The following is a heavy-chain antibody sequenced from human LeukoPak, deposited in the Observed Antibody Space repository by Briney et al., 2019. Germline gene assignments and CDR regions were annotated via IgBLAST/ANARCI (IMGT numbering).Heavy chain of an antibody. V-gene: IGHV1-69*13. J-gene: IGHJ4*02. CDR3: ARDRNYCDSSGYYFPFDY. CDR1: GGTFSSYA. D-gene: IGHD3-22*01. CDR2: IIPIFGTA. Sequence: SVKVSCKASGGTFSSYAISWVRQAPGQGLEWMGGIIPIFGTANYAQKFQGRVTITADESTSTAYMELSSLRSEDTAVYYCARDRNYCDSSGYYFPFDYWGQGTLVTVSS.